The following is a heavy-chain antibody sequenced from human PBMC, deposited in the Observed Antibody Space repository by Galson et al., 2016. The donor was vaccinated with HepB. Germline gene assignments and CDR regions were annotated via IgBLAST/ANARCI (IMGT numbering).Heavy chain of an antibody. CDR3: TSPAAVRGAYYMFDY. J-gene: IGHJ4*02. Sequence: ETLSLTCAVSGDSISSSSCYWGWIRQPPGKGLEWIGSMYYTGSTYYNPSLKSRVTMSLDTSTNQFSLKLTSVTAADTAVYFCTSPAAVRGAYYMFDYWGQGTLVTVSS. V-gene: IGHV4-39*01. CDR1: GDSISSSSCY. CDR2: MYYTGST. D-gene: IGHD1-26*01.